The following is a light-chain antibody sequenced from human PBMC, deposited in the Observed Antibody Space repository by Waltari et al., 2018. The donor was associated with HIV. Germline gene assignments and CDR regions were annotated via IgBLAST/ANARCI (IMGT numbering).Light chain of an antibody. V-gene: IGKV1-5*03. Sequence: DIQMTQSPSILSASVGDRVTITCRASQSIHMWLAWYQQKSGKAPNVLIYKASTLVSGVPSRFSGSVSGTEFTLTITSLQPDDFATYYCQEYDTQYHKFGQGTKV. CDR2: KAS. J-gene: IGKJ1*01. CDR1: QSIHMW. CDR3: QEYDTQYHK.